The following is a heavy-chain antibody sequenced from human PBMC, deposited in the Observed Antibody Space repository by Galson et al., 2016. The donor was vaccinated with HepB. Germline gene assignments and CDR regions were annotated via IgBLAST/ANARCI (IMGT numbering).Heavy chain of an antibody. CDR2: ISGIGSTT. CDR1: GFTFSDYY. CDR3: ARGDDYRGYDAFDV. D-gene: IGHD4-23*01. Sequence: SLRLSCAASGFTFSDYYMAWIRQAPGKGLEWISYISGIGSTTYDADSVQGRFTISRDNAKNSLYLQMNSLRGEDTAVYFCARGDDYRGYDAFDVWGQGTMVTVS. V-gene: IGHV3-11*01. J-gene: IGHJ3*01.